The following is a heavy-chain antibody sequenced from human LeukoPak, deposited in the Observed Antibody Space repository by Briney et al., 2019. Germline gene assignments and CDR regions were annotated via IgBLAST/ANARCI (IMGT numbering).Heavy chain of an antibody. J-gene: IGHJ4*02. CDR3: ARVRGSYCFDY. Sequence: PSGTLSLTCAVYGGSFSGYYWSWIRQPPGKGLEWIGEINHSGSTNYNPSLKSRVTISVDTSKNQFSLKLSSVTAADTAVYYCARVRGSYCFDYWGQGTLATVSS. D-gene: IGHD1-26*01. CDR2: INHSGST. CDR1: GGSFSGYY. V-gene: IGHV4-34*01.